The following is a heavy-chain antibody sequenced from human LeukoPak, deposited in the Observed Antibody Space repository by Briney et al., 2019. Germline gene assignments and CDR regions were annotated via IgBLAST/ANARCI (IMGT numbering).Heavy chain of an antibody. CDR1: GYSFTTYR. CDR3: ARHQGGMDV. Sequence: GESLKISCKASGYSFTTYRVAWVRQIPGKGLEWMGMISPGDFDTRYTPSFKGQVTISVDKSISTAYLQCSRLKASDTAIYYCARHQGGMDVWGQGTTVTVSS. J-gene: IGHJ6*02. V-gene: IGHV5-51*01. CDR2: ISPGDFDT.